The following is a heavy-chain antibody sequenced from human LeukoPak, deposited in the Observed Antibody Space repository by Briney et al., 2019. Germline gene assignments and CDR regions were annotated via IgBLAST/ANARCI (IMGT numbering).Heavy chain of an antibody. D-gene: IGHD4-17*01. Sequence: ASVKVSCKASGYTFTGYYMHWVRQAPGQGLEWMGWINPNSGGTNYAQKFQGRVTMTRDTSISTAYMELSRLRSDDTAVYYCARDKGFTVIVCDYWGQGTLVTVSS. V-gene: IGHV1-2*02. CDR1: GYTFTGYY. CDR3: ARDKGFTVIVCDY. J-gene: IGHJ4*02. CDR2: INPNSGGT.